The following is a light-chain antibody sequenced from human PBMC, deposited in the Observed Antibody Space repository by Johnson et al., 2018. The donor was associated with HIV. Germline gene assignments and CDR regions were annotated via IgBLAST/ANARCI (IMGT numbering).Light chain of an antibody. CDR1: ALPIKY. CDR2: KDS. Sequence: VLTQPPSVSVSLGQMARITCSGEALPIKYAYWYQQKPGQFPVLVLYKDSERPSGIPERFSGSSSGTLVTLTIRGVKAEDEADYDCLSADSSGTPPDVFGTGTKVTVL. J-gene: IGLJ1*01. CDR3: LSADSSGTPPDV. V-gene: IGLV3-16*01.